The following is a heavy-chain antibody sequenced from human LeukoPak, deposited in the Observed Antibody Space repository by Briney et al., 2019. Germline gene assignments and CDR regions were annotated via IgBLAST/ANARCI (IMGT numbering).Heavy chain of an antibody. CDR1: GGSVTDYY. CDR2: IYYTGT. Sequence: SETLSLTCTVSGGSVTDYYWSWIRQSPGKGLEWIGYIYYTGTSYNPSLKSRVTISADTSKNQFSLKLSSVTAADTAVYYCARDTMVGGFDYWGQGTLVTVSS. CDR3: ARDTMVGGFDY. D-gene: IGHD3-10*02. J-gene: IGHJ4*02. V-gene: IGHV4-59*02.